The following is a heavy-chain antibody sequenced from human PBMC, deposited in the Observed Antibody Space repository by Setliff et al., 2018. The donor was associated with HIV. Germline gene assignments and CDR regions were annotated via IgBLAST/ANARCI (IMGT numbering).Heavy chain of an antibody. CDR3: VKEPTYYYDSSGPHDAFDI. CDR1: GFIFSNYA. J-gene: IGHJ3*02. Sequence: QAGGSLRLSCAASGFIFSNYAMHWVRQAPGKGLEWVAVISYDGNNKYYADSVKGRFTVSRDNSKNTLYLQMNSLRAEDTAVYYCVKEPTYYYDSSGPHDAFDIWGQGTMVTVSS. D-gene: IGHD3-22*01. CDR2: ISYDGNNK. V-gene: IGHV3-30*04.